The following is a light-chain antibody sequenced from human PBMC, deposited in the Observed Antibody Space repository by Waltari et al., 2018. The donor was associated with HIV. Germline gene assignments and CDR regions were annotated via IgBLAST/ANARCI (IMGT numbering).Light chain of an antibody. CDR2: DVS. V-gene: IGLV2-14*01. CDR3: SSYTGSSTPWV. CDR1: SSDVGGYIY. Sequence: QSALTQPASVSGSPGPSITISCTGTSSDVGGYIYVSWYQQHPGKAPKLMIYDVSNRPSGVSNRFSGSKSGNTASLTISGLQAEDEADYYCSSYTGSSTPWVFGGGTKLTVL. J-gene: IGLJ3*02.